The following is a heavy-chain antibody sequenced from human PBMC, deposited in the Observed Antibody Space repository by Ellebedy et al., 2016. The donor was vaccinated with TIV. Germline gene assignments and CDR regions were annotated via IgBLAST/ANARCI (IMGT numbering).Heavy chain of an antibody. CDR1: GGSISSSGYY. CDR3: VRHGQFDY. V-gene: IGHV4-39*01. J-gene: IGHJ4*02. Sequence: SETLSLTXTVSGGSISSSGYYWGWIRQPPGKGLEWIGSIYYSGRTHYNPSLKSRVTISVDTSKNQFSLRLSSVTAADTAVYYCVRHGQFDYWGQGILVTVSS. CDR2: IYYSGRT.